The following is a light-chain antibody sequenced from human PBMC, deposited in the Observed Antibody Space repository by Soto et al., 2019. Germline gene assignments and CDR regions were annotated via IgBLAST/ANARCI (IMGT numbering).Light chain of an antibody. CDR1: SSDVGGYDF. Sequence: QSVLTQPRSVSGSPGQSVTISCTGTSSDVGGYDFVSWYQQHPGKAPKLMISDVSKRPSGVPDRFSGSKSGNTASLTISGLQAEDEADYYCCSYAGDLALFGGVTKVNV. J-gene: IGLJ2*01. CDR2: DVS. CDR3: CSYAGDLAL. V-gene: IGLV2-11*01.